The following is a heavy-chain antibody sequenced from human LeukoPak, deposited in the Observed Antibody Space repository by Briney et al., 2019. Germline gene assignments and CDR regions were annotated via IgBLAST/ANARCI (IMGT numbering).Heavy chain of an antibody. Sequence: ASVKVSCKASGYTFTGYYMHWVRQAPGKGLEWMGGSDPEDGETIYAQKFQGRVTMTEDTSTDTAYMELSSLRSEDTALYYCATFAVGITFGGVMEWDYWGQGTLVTVSS. J-gene: IGHJ4*02. CDR1: GYTFTGYY. CDR3: ATFAVGITFGGVMEWDY. CDR2: SDPEDGET. D-gene: IGHD3-16*01. V-gene: IGHV1-24*01.